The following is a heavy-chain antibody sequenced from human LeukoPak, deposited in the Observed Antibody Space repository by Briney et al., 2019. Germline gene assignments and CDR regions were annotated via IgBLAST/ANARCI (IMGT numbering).Heavy chain of an antibody. V-gene: IGHV3-48*03. CDR3: AELGITMIGGV. CDR2: ISSSGSTI. CDR1: GFTFSSYA. D-gene: IGHD3-10*02. J-gene: IGHJ6*04. Sequence: GGSLRLSCAASGFTFSSYAMSWVRQAPGKGLEWVSYISSSGSTIYYADSVKGRFTISRGNAKNSLYLQMNSLRAEDTAVYYCAELGITMIGGVWGKGTTVTISS.